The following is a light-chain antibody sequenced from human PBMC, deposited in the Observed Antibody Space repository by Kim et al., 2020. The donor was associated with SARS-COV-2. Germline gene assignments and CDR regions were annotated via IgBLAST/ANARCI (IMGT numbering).Light chain of an antibody. Sequence: GASVKLTCTLSNGHSSYAIAWHQQQPEKGPRYLMKLNSDGSHSKGDGIPDRFSGSSSGAERYLTISSLQSEDEADYYCQTWGTGMVFGGGTQLTVL. J-gene: IGLJ2*01. CDR1: NGHSSYA. CDR2: LNSDGSH. CDR3: QTWGTGMV. V-gene: IGLV4-69*01.